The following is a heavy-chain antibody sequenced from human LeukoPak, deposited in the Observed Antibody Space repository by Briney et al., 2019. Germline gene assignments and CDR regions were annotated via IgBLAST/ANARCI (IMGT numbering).Heavy chain of an antibody. CDR3: LLNYYYGMDV. J-gene: IGHJ6*02. CDR1: GFTFSSYW. V-gene: IGHV3-7*01. CDR2: IKQDGSEK. Sequence: GGSLRLSCAASGFTFSSYWMSWVRQAPGKGLEWVANIKQDGSEKCYVDSVKGRFTISRDNAKNSLYLQMNSLRAEDTAVYYCLLNYYYGMDVWGQGTTVTVSS.